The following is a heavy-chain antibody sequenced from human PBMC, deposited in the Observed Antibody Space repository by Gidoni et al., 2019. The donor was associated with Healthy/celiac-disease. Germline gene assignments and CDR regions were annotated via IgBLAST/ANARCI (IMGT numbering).Heavy chain of an antibody. J-gene: IGHJ3*02. V-gene: IGHV3-21*01. CDR3: ARDIDCSSTSCYFDRPGAFDI. CDR1: GFTFSSYS. D-gene: IGHD2-2*01. Sequence: EVQLVESGGGLVKPGGSLRLSWAASGFTFSSYSMNWFRQAPGKGLEWVSSISSSSSYIYYADSVKGRFNISRDNAKNSLYLQMNRLRAEDTAVYYCARDIDCSSTSCYFDRPGAFDIWGQGTMVTVSS. CDR2: ISSSSSYI.